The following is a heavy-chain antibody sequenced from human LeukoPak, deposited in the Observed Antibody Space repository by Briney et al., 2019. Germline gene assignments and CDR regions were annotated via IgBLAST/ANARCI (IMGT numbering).Heavy chain of an antibody. CDR2: IYTSGST. CDR1: GGSISSYY. J-gene: IGHJ6*03. CDR3: ARVSCSSTSCYTGYYYMDV. Sequence: SETLSLTCTVSGGSISSYYWSWIRQPAGKGLEWIGRIYTSGSTNCNPSLKSRVTMSVDTSKNQFSLKLSSVTAADTAVYYCARVSCSSTSCYTGYYYMDVWGKGTTVTVSS. D-gene: IGHD2-2*02. V-gene: IGHV4-4*07.